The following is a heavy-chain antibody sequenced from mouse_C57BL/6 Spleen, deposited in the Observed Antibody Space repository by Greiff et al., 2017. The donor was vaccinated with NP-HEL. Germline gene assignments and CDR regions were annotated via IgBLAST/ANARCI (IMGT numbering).Heavy chain of an antibody. V-gene: IGHV1-42*01. D-gene: IGHD1-1*01. J-gene: IGHJ2*01. CDR3: ARWDYYGSNFDY. CDR1: GYSFTGYY. CDR2: INPSTGGT. Sequence: EVQLQQSGPELVKPGASVKISCKASGYSFTGYYMNWVKQSPEKSLEWIGEINPSTGGTTYNQKFKAKATLTVDKSSSTAYMQLKSLTSEDSAVYYCARWDYYGSNFDYWGQGTTLTVSS.